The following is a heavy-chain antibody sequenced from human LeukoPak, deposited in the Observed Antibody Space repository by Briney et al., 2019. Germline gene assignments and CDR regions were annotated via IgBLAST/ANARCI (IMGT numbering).Heavy chain of an antibody. CDR1: GYTFTAYF. J-gene: IGHJ4*02. D-gene: IGHD3-10*01. CDR3: ARAYFGYVSGSTFDY. CDR2: INPDSGGT. V-gene: IGHV1-2*02. Sequence: GASVKVSCKASGYTFTAYFMHWVRQAPGQGLGWMGWINPDSGGTNYAQKFQGRITMTRDTSISTAYMELSGLRSDDTAVYYCARAYFGYVSGSTFDYWGQGTLVTVSS.